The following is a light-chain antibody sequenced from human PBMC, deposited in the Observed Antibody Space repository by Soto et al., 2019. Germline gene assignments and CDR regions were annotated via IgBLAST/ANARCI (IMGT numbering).Light chain of an antibody. Sequence: DVQMTQSPSSLSASVGDRVTITCRASLSISTYLIWYQLVPGKPPRLLIYAASTLQSGVPSRFSGSGSGTDFTHTISSLQPDDFATYYCQQNYSSPPYTFGQGTKLEIK. CDR2: AAS. V-gene: IGKV1-39*01. CDR3: QQNYSSPPYT. CDR1: LSISTY. J-gene: IGKJ2*01.